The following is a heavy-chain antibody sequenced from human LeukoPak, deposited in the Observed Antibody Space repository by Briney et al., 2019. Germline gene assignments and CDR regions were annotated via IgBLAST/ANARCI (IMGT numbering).Heavy chain of an antibody. V-gene: IGHV1-69*13. CDR3: ARRGGSYYWYFDL. CDR1: GGTFSSYA. CDR2: IISIFGTA. Sequence: SVKVSCKASGGTFSSYAISWVRQAPGQGLEWMGGIISIFGTANYAQKFQGRVTITADESTSTAYMELSSLRSEDTAVYYCARRGGSYYWYFDLWGRGTLVTVSS. J-gene: IGHJ2*01. D-gene: IGHD1-26*01.